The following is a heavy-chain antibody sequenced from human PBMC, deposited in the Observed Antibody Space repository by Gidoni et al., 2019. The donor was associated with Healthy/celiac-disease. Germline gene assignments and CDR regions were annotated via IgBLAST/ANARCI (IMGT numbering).Heavy chain of an antibody. D-gene: IGHD4-17*01. V-gene: IGHV4-59*01. CDR3: ARDRPVSRLYYGMDV. Sequence: QVQLQESGPGLVKPSETLSLTCTVSGGSISSYYWSWIRQPPGKGLEWIGYIYYSGSTNYNPSLKSRVTISVDTSKNQFSLKLSSVTAADTAVYYCARDRPVSRLYYGMDVWGQGTTVTVSS. J-gene: IGHJ6*02. CDR1: GGSISSYY. CDR2: IYYSGST.